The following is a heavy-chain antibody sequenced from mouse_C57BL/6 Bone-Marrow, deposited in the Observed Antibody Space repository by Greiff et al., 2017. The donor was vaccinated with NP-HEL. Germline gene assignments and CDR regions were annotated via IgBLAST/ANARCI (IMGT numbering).Heavy chain of an antibody. J-gene: IGHJ3*01. V-gene: IGHV5-6*01. Sequence: EVHLVESGGDLVKPGGSLKLSCAASGFTFSSYGMSWVRQTPDKRLEWVATINSGGSYTYYPDSVKERFTISRDNAKNTLYLQMSSLKSEDTAMYYCASVYDYDVYWGQGTLVTVSA. CDR1: GFTFSSYG. CDR2: INSGGSYT. CDR3: ASVYDYDVY. D-gene: IGHD2-4*01.